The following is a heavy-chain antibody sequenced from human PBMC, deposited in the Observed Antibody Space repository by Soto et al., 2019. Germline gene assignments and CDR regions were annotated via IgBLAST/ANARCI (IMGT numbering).Heavy chain of an antibody. CDR1: GGSMSSSSW. J-gene: IGHJ5*02. V-gene: IGHV4-4*02. CDR2: IYENGTT. CDR3: GRAPGS. Sequence: SETLSLTCAVSGGSMSSSSWWSWVRQLPGKGLEWIGGIYENGTTNYNPSLNSRVTMSVDTSQNHFSLKLTSLTAADTGVYYCGRAPGSWGQGTLVTVSS. D-gene: IGHD5-12*01.